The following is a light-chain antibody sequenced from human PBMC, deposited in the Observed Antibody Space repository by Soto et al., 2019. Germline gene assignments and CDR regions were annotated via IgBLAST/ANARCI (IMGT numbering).Light chain of an antibody. J-gene: IGLJ2*01. CDR3: QTWGTGIHVV. V-gene: IGLV4-69*01. Sequence: QAVVTQSPSASASLGASVKLTCTLSSGHSSYAIAWHQQQPEKGPRYLMKLDSDGSHTKGDAIPDRFSGSSSGAERYLTISSLQSEDEADYYCQTWGTGIHVVFGGGTQLTVL. CDR2: LDSDGSH. CDR1: SGHSSYA.